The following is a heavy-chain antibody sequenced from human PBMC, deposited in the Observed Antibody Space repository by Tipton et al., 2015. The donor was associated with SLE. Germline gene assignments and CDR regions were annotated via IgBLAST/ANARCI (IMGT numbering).Heavy chain of an antibody. CDR3: ATGKGDYFDY. Sequence: TLSLTCSVSGSSIRRSSYYWGWIRQPPGMGLEWIGSIYYGGSTYYNPSLPSRVTISVDTSKNQFSLKLSSVTAADTAVYYCATGKGDYFDYWGQGTLVTVSS. CDR1: GSSIRRSSYY. J-gene: IGHJ4*02. V-gene: IGHV4-39*07. D-gene: IGHD4-23*01. CDR2: IYYGGST.